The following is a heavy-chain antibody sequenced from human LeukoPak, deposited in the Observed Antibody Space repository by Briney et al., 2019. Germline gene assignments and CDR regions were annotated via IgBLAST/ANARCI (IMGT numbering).Heavy chain of an antibody. CDR1: AFTFSSYA. CDR2: ISSNGGST. J-gene: IGHJ4*02. Sequence: PGGSLRLSCAASAFTFSSYAMHWVRQAPGKGLEYVSAISSNGGSTYYANSVKGRFTISRDNSKNTLYLQMGSLRAEDMAVYYCARLDCSSTSCHHYFDYWGQGTLVTVSS. D-gene: IGHD2-2*01. V-gene: IGHV3-64*01. CDR3: ARLDCSSTSCHHYFDY.